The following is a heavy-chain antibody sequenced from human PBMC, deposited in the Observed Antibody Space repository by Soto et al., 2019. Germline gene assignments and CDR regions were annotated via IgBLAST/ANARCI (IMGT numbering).Heavy chain of an antibody. D-gene: IGHD2-2*01. Sequence: PGGALRLSCTASGFTFGDYAMSWFRQAPGKGLEWVGFIRSKAYGGTTEYAASVKGRFTISRDDSKSIAYLQMNSLKTEDTAVYYCTRDTEGYCGSTSCPQALWGQGTLVTVSS. J-gene: IGHJ4*02. CDR3: TRDTEGYCGSTSCPQAL. V-gene: IGHV3-49*03. CDR1: GFTFGDYA. CDR2: IRSKAYGGTT.